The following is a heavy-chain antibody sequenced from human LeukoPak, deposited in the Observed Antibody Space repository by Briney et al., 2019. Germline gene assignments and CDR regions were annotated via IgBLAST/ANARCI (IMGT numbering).Heavy chain of an antibody. V-gene: IGHV3-23*01. D-gene: IGHD3-22*01. CDR2: ISGNGGST. CDR3: AKDRSVVVVPRPDY. J-gene: IGHJ4*02. Sequence: PGGSLRLSCAASGFTFSSYAMSWVRQAPGKGLEWVSAISGNGGSTYYADSVKGRFTISRDNSKNTLYLQMNSLRAEDTAVYYCAKDRSVVVVPRPDYWGQGTLVTVSS. CDR1: GFTFSSYA.